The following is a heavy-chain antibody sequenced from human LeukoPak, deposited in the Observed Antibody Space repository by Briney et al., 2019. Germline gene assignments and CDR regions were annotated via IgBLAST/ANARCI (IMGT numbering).Heavy chain of an antibody. CDR2: IYYSGTT. CDR3: ARQRPKPYCSSTSCSHAGGFDP. D-gene: IGHD2-2*01. CDR1: GGSISGSGYY. V-gene: IGHV4-39*01. Sequence: SETLSLTCTVSGGSISGSGYYWAWIRQPPEKGLEWIGSIYYSGTTYFNPSLKSRITISIDTSKNQFSLKLSSVTAADTAVYYCARQRPKPYCSSTSCSHAGGFDPWGQGTLVTVSS. J-gene: IGHJ5*02.